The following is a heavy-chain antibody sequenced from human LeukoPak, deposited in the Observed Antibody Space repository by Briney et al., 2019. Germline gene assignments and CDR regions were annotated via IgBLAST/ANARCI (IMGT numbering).Heavy chain of an antibody. CDR3: ARVRHCSDSSCSGVLDY. CDR2: ISGRAVST. J-gene: IGHJ4*02. CDR1: GFTFSSFA. Sequence: GGSLRLSCAASGFTFSSFAMSWVRQAPGKGLEWLSGISGRAVSTYYADTVKGRFTISRDTSRNTLNLQMNSLRAEDTAVYYCARVRHCSDSSCSGVLDYWGQGTLVIVSS. V-gene: IGHV3-23*01. D-gene: IGHD2-15*01.